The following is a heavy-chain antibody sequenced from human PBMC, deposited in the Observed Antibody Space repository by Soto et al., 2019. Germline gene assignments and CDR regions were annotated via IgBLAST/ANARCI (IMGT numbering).Heavy chain of an antibody. CDR3: ARDPGLTIFGVVTPLYYYYMDV. D-gene: IGHD3-3*01. CDR1: GFTFSSYG. Sequence: GGSLRLSCAASGFTFSSYGMHWVRQAPGKGLEGVAVIWYDGSNKYYADSVKGRFPISRDNSKNTRYLQMNSLRAEDTAVYYCARDPGLTIFGVVTPLYYYYMDVWGKGTTVTVSS. V-gene: IGHV3-33*01. J-gene: IGHJ6*03. CDR2: IWYDGSNK.